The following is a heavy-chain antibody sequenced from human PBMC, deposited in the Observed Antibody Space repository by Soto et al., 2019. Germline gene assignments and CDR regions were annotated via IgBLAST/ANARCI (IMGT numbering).Heavy chain of an antibody. D-gene: IGHD3-3*01. Sequence: PSETLSLTCTVSGGSISSYYWSWIRQPPGKGLEWIGYIYYSGSTNYNPSLKSRVTISVDTSKNQFSLKLSSVTAADTAVYYCARIPSFGVVIMPPDIWGQGTMFTVSS. CDR3: ARIPSFGVVIMPPDI. CDR2: IYYSGST. V-gene: IGHV4-59*01. CDR1: GGSISSYY. J-gene: IGHJ3*02.